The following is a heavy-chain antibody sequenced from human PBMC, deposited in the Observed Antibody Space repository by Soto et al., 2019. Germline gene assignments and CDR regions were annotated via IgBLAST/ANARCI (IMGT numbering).Heavy chain of an antibody. Sequence: QAQLVESGGGVVQPGRSLRLSCAASGFAFSSYGMHWVRQAPGTGLEWVAVISYDGSLQHYADSVKGRFTISRDNSKNMVLLQMSSLRAEDTAVYYCVSDRGYGRASVPYSWGQGTLVSVSS. CDR3: VSDRGYGRASVPYS. J-gene: IGHJ4*02. D-gene: IGHD3-10*01. V-gene: IGHV3-30*03. CDR2: ISYDGSLQ. CDR1: GFAFSSYG.